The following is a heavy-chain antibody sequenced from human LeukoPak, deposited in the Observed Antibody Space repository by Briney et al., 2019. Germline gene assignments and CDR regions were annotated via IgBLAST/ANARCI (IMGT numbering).Heavy chain of an antibody. CDR2: IKQDGSEK. CDR3: ARGRYCSGGSCQRLDY. Sequence: GGSLRLSCAVSGFTFSSYWMTWVRQAPGKGREWVANIKQDGSEKYYVDSMKGRFTISRDNAENSLYLQMNSLRAEDTAVYYCARGRYCSGGSCQRLDYWGQGTLVTVSS. CDR1: GFTFSSYW. D-gene: IGHD2-15*01. J-gene: IGHJ4*02. V-gene: IGHV3-7*01.